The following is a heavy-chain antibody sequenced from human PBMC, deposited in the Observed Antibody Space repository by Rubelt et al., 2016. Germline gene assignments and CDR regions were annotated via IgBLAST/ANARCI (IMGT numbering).Heavy chain of an antibody. CDR3: ARDHDFWSGHNYGMDV. CDR1: GFTFRSHW. Sequence: EVQLVESGGGLVQPGGYLRLSCAASGFTFRSHWMHWVSQAPGKGLEWVANIKQDVGEKYYVDSVKGRFTISSENSKKTLYLQMNSLTSEDTAVYYCARDHDFWSGHNYGMDVWGQGTTVTVSS. D-gene: IGHD3-3*01. CDR2: IKQDVGEK. V-gene: IGHV3-7*03. J-gene: IGHJ6*02.